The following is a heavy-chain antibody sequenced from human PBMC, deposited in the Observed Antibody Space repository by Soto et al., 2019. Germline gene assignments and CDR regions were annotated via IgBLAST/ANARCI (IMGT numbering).Heavy chain of an antibody. CDR2: ISSSGSTI. J-gene: IGHJ6*02. D-gene: IGHD5-18*01. CDR3: ARKYSYGYYYYYGMDV. CDR1: GFTFSDYY. Sequence: PGGSLRLSCAASGFTFSDYYMSWIRQAPGKGLEWVSYISSSGSTIYYADSVKGRFTISRDNAKNSLYLQMNSLRAEDTAVYYCARKYSYGYYYYYGMDVWGQGTTVTVYS. V-gene: IGHV3-11*01.